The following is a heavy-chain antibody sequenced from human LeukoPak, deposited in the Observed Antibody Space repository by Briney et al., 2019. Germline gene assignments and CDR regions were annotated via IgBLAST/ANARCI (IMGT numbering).Heavy chain of an antibody. Sequence: SETLSLTCAVYGGSFSGYYWSWIRQPPGKGLEWIGEINHSGSTNYNPSLKSQVTMSVDTSKNQFSLKLSSVTAADTAVYYCASSYGSGSHTWGQGTLVTVSS. J-gene: IGHJ5*02. CDR3: ASSYGSGSHT. D-gene: IGHD3-10*01. CDR2: INHSGST. V-gene: IGHV4-34*01. CDR1: GGSFSGYY.